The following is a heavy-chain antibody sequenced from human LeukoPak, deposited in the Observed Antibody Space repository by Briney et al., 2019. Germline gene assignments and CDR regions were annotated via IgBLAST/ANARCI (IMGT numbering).Heavy chain of an antibody. J-gene: IGHJ4*02. V-gene: IGHV1-2*02. CDR2: INPNSGGT. CDR1: GYTFTGYY. D-gene: IGHD5-24*01. Sequence: ASVKVSCKASGYTFTGYYMHWVRQTPGQGLEWMGWINPNSGGTNYAQKFQGRVTMTRDTSISTAYMELSRLRSDDTAVYYCATDGYNTPALDYWGQGTLVTVSS. CDR3: ATDGYNTPALDY.